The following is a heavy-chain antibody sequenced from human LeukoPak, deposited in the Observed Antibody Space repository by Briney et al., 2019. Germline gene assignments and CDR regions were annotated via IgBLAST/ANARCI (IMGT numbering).Heavy chain of an antibody. CDR2: ISWNSGSI. J-gene: IGHJ4*02. D-gene: IGHD1-26*01. CDR1: GFTFDDYA. Sequence: GRSLRLSCAASGFTFDDYATHWVRQAPGKGLEWVSGISWNSGSIGYADSVKGRFTISRDNAKNSLYLQMNSLGAEDTALYYCAKSPATVGATGYFDYWGQGTLVTVSS. CDR3: AKSPATVGATGYFDY. V-gene: IGHV3-9*01.